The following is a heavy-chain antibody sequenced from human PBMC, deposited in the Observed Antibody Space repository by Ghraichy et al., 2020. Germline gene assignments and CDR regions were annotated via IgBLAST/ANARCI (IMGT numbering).Heavy chain of an antibody. V-gene: IGHV3-9*01. Sequence: GGSLRLSCAASGFTFDDYGMHWVRQAPWKGLEWVSGINWNSGSIAYGDSVKGRFKISRDNAKNSLYLEMNSLRPEDTALYYCAKAERAMVNSAFDAWGQGTLVSVS. CDR2: INWNSGSI. CDR1: GFTFDDYG. D-gene: IGHD5-18*01. J-gene: IGHJ3*01. CDR3: AKAERAMVNSAFDA.